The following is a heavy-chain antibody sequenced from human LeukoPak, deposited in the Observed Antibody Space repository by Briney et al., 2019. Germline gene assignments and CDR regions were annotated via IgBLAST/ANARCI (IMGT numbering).Heavy chain of an antibody. V-gene: IGHV3-23*01. D-gene: IGHD2-2*01. J-gene: IGHJ2*01. CDR2: ISGSGGST. CDR3: ARGGSYCSSTRCYDTLGYFDL. CDR1: GFTFSSYA. Sequence: GGSLRLSCAASGFTFSSYAMSWVRQAPGKGLEWVSAISGSGGSTYYADSVKGRFTISRDNSKNSLYLQMNSLRAEDTAVYYCARGGSYCSSTRCYDTLGYFDLWGRGTLVTVSS.